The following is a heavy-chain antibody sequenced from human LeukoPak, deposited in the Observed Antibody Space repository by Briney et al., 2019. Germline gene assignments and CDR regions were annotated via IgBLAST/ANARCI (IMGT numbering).Heavy chain of an antibody. J-gene: IGHJ6*03. Sequence: SETLSLTCTVSGGSISSSSYYWSWIRQPPGKGLEWIGYIYYSGSTNYNPSLKSRVTISVDTSKNQFSLKLGSVTAADTAVYYCARITVTPQYYYYYYMDVWGKGTTVTVSS. D-gene: IGHD4-17*01. CDR2: IYYSGST. CDR1: GGSISSSSYY. V-gene: IGHV4-61*01. CDR3: ARITVTPQYYYYYYMDV.